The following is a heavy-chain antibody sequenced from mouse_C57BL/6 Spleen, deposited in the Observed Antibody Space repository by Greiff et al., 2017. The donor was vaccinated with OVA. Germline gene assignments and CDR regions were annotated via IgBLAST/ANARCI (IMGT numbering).Heavy chain of an antibody. CDR3: ASWDYYGSSWFAY. CDR2: INPNNGGT. CDR1: GYTFTDYN. D-gene: IGHD1-1*01. V-gene: IGHV1-22*01. Sequence: VQLQQSGPELVKPGASVKMSCKASGYTFTDYNMHWVKQSHGKSLAWIGYINPNNGGTSYNQKFKGKATLTVNKSSSTAYMELRSLTAEDSAVYYCASWDYYGSSWFAYWGQGTLVTVSA. J-gene: IGHJ3*01.